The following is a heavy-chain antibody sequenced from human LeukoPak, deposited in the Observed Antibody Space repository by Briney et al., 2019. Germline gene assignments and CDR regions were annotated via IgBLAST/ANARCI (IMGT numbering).Heavy chain of an antibody. CDR1: GFTFNSYA. CDR3: AEWGSSSSGAFDI. Sequence: TGGSLRLSCAASGFTFNSYAMSWVRQAPGKGLEWVSAISGSGGSTYYADSVKGRFTISRDNSKNTLYLQMNSLRAEDTAVYYCAEWGSSSSGAFDIWGQGTMVTVSS. D-gene: IGHD6-6*01. V-gene: IGHV3-23*01. CDR2: ISGSGGST. J-gene: IGHJ3*02.